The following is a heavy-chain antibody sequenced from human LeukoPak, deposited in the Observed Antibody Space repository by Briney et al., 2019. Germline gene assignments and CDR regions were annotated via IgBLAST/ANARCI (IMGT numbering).Heavy chain of an antibody. CDR1: GYSFTSYW. D-gene: IGHD6-6*01. V-gene: IGHV5-51*01. CDR3: ATHSSSSDYYYYGMDV. Sequence: GESLKISCKGSGYSFTSYWIGWVRQMPGKGLEWMGIIYPGDSDTRYNPSFQGQVTISADKSISTAYLQWSSLKASDTAMYYCATHSSSSDYYYYGMDVWGQGTTVTVSS. CDR2: IYPGDSDT. J-gene: IGHJ6*02.